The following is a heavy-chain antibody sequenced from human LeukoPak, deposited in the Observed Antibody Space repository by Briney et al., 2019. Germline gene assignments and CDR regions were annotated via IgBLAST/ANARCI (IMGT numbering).Heavy chain of an antibody. V-gene: IGHV3-53*01. D-gene: IGHD4/OR15-4a*01. CDR2: IYSGGST. CDR3: ARLGYVLTTFYYFDY. Sequence: PGWSLRLSCAASGFTVSSNYMSWVRQAPGKGLEWVSVIYSGGSTYYADFVKGRFTISRDNSKNTLYLQMNSLRAEDTAVYYWARLGYVLTTFYYFDYWGQGTLVTVSS. J-gene: IGHJ4*02. CDR1: GFTVSSNY.